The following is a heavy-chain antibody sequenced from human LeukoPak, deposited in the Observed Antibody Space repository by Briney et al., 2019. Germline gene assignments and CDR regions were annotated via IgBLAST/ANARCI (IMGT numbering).Heavy chain of an antibody. Sequence: PSETLSLTCTDSGYSISSGYYWGWIRQPPGKGLEWIGSIYHSGSTYYNPSLKSRVTISVDTSKNQFSLKLSSVTAADTAVYYCARDIVGATLKSYWGQGTLVTVSS. CDR2: IYHSGST. D-gene: IGHD1-26*01. CDR3: ARDIVGATLKSY. V-gene: IGHV4-38-2*02. CDR1: GYSISSGYY. J-gene: IGHJ4*02.